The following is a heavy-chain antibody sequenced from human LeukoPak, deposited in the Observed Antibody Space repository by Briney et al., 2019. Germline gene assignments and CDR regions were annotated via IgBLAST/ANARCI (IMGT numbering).Heavy chain of an antibody. CDR3: ARQGTYSSAIGMGY. J-gene: IGHJ4*02. CDR2: INPSGGST. V-gene: IGHV1-46*02. Sequence: ASVKVSCKASGYTFNNHYMYWVRQAPGQGLEWMGVINPSGGSTSYAQKFQGRVTMTRDTSTRTVYMEVNSLRPEDTAVYYCARQGTYSSAIGMGYWGQGTLDTVSS. CDR1: GYTFNNHY. D-gene: IGHD6-19*01.